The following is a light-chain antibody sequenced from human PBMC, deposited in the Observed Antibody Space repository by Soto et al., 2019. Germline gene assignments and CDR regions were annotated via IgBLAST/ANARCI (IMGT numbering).Light chain of an antibody. J-gene: IGKJ1*01. Sequence: DIVLTQSPGTLSLSRGERATLSCRASQSVSSNHLAWYQQKPGQAPRLLIYDASNRATGIPARFSGSGSGTDFTLTISSLEPEDLAVYYCQQRSNWPPWTVGQGTKVDI. CDR1: QSVSSN. CDR2: DAS. CDR3: QQRSNWPPWT. V-gene: IGKV3-11*01.